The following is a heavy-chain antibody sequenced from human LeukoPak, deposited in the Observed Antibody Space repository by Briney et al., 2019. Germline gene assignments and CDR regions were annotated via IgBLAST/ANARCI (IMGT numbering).Heavy chain of an antibody. J-gene: IGHJ4*02. CDR1: EDTFTYYH. D-gene: IGHD1-26*01. Sequence: ASVKVSCKASEDTFTYYHIHWVRQAPGQGVEWMGAVYATGGTTINTQNFQGRVTMIRDTSASTVYMEQISIRFEDTAMYYCETGAPRRYYFDYWGQGILVTVSS. CDR2: VYATGGTT. CDR3: ETGAPRRYYFDY. V-gene: IGHV1-46*01.